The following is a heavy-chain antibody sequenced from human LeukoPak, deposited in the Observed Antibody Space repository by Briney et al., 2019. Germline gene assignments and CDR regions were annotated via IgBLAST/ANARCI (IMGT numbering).Heavy chain of an antibody. Sequence: GRSLRLSCAASGFTFSSYGMHWVRQAPGKGLEWVALISYDGSNKYYADSVKGRFTIPRDNSKNTLYLQMNSLRVEDTAMYYCAKDRSSSWTWTIDYWGQGTLVTVSS. CDR2: ISYDGSNK. D-gene: IGHD6-13*01. J-gene: IGHJ4*02. V-gene: IGHV3-30*18. CDR3: AKDRSSSWTWTIDY. CDR1: GFTFSSYG.